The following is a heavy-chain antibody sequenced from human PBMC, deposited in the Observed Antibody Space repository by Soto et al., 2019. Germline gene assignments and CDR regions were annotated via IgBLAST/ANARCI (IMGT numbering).Heavy chain of an antibody. CDR1: GYSISSGYY. V-gene: IGHV4-38-2*02. J-gene: IGHJ6*02. Sequence: PSETLSLTCAVSGYSISSGYYWGWIRQPPGKGLEWIGSIYHSGSTYYNPSLKSRVTISVDTSKNQFSLKLSSVTAADTAVYYCARELSSHYYDSSGYPDHYYYGMDVWGQGTTVTVSS. D-gene: IGHD3-22*01. CDR3: ARELSSHYYDSSGYPDHYYYGMDV. CDR2: IYHSGST.